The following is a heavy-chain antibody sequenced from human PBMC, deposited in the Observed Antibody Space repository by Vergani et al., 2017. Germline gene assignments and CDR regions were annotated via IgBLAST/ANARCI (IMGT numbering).Heavy chain of an antibody. D-gene: IGHD5-18*01. CDR2: IVVGSGNT. CDR1: GFTFTSSA. Sequence: QMQLVQSGPEVKKPGTSVKVSCKASGFTFTSSAMQWVRQARGQRLEWIGWIVVGSGNTNYAQKFQERVTITRDMSTSTAYMELRSLRSEDTAVYYCATEPRGYSPKSYYYYYGMDVWGQGTTVTVSS. V-gene: IGHV1-58*02. CDR3: ATEPRGYSPKSYYYYYGMDV. J-gene: IGHJ6*02.